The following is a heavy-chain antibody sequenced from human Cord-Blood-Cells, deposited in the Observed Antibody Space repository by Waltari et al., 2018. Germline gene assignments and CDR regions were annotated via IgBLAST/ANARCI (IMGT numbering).Heavy chain of an antibody. V-gene: IGHV4-59*08. J-gene: IGHJ6*03. CDR1: GGPLSSYY. Sequence: QVQLQESGPGLVKPSETLSLTCTVSGGPLSSYYWSWIRQPPGKGLEWIGYIYYSGRTNYNPSLKSRVTISVDTSKNQFSLKLSSVTAADTAVYYCARRSIAAAGTNYYYYYMDVWGKGTTVTVSS. CDR2: IYYSGRT. CDR3: ARRSIAAAGTNYYYYYMDV. D-gene: IGHD6-13*01.